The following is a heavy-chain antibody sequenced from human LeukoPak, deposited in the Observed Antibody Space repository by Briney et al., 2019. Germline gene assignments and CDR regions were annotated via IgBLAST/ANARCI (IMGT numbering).Heavy chain of an antibody. CDR3: ARDSGNGWYRLG. CDR2: INTGNGNT. V-gene: IGHV1-3*04. D-gene: IGHD6-19*01. J-gene: IGHJ4*02. Sequence: ASVKVSCKASGYIFTGYAMHWVRQAPGQWLEWMGWINTGNGNTEYSQKFQGRVTITRDTPASTAYMELSSLTSEDTAVYYCARDSGNGWYRLGWGQGTLVTVSS. CDR1: GYIFTGYA.